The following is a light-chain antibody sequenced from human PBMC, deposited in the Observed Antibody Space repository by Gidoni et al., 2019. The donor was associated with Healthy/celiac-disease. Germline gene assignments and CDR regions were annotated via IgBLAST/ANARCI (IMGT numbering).Light chain of an antibody. V-gene: IGKV3-11*01. Sequence: EIVLTQSPATLSLSPGERATLSCRASQSVSSYLAWYQQKPGQAPRLLIYDASNRATGIPARFSPSGSGTDFTLTISSLEPEDFAVYYCQQRSNWPTFGGGTKVEIK. J-gene: IGKJ4*01. CDR1: QSVSSY. CDR2: DAS. CDR3: QQRSNWPT.